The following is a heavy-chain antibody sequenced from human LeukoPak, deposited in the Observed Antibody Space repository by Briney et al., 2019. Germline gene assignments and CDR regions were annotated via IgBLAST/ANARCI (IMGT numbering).Heavy chain of an antibody. CDR3: ATKPVGGSYCFDY. D-gene: IGHD1-26*01. J-gene: IGHJ4*02. CDR1: GYSYATYW. Sequence: GESLKISCKGSGYSYATYWIAWVRQMPGKGLEWMGFIYPGDPDAKYSPSFQGQVTISSDKSVNTAYLQWNSLKASDSAMYYCATKPVGGSYCFDYWGQGTLLTVSS. V-gene: IGHV5-51*01. CDR2: IYPGDPDA.